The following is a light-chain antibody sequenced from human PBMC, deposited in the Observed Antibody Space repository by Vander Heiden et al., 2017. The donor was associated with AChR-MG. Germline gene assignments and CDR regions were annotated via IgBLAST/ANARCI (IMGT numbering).Light chain of an antibody. CDR3: VVSMGRGIRA. CDR2: NTN. V-gene: IGLV8-61*01. CDR1: SGSGSNNYY. Sequence: QTVVTQEPSVSVSPGGTVTPTCGLSSGSGSNNYYPSWFQQTPGQAPRTLIYNTNIRSSGVPDRFSGSILGNRAALTITGAQADDESDYYCVVSMGRGIRAFGGGTKLTVL. J-gene: IGLJ3*02.